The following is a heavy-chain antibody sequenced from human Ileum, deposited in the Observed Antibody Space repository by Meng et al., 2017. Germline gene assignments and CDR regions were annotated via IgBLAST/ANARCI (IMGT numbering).Heavy chain of an antibody. V-gene: IGHV1-46*01. CDR1: ENSFSNYN. Sequence: GRQERCGAKVKKSGALVKVSCKSSENSFSNYNLRWIRPATGRRVEVLGVSNTGGRSTNYAQKCQGRVTMTRDTSANTVYMELGSLKSEDTAVYYCVREFRGGYFDYWGQGTLVTVSS. CDR2: SNTGGRST. CDR3: VREFRGGYFDY. J-gene: IGHJ4*02. D-gene: IGHD3-16*01.